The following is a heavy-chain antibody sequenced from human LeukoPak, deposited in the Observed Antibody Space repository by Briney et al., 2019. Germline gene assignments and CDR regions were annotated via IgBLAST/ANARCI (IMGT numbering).Heavy chain of an antibody. V-gene: IGHV3-74*01. D-gene: IGHD3-10*01. CDR3: ARGGWENYYANAFDI. Sequence: GGSLRLSCAASGFTLTRFWMHWVRQAPGKGLVWVSRINSDGSSTSYADSVEGRFTISRDNTKNTLYLQMNSLRAEDTAVYYCARGGWENYYANAFDIWGQGTMVTVSS. CDR1: GFTLTRFW. J-gene: IGHJ3*02. CDR2: INSDGSST.